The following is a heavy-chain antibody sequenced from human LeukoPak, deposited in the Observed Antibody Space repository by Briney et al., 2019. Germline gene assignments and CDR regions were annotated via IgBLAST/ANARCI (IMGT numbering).Heavy chain of an antibody. Sequence: PSETLSLTCTVSGGSISSSSYYWGWIRQPPGKGLEWIGSIYYSGSTYYNPSLKSRVTISVDTSKNQFSLKLSSVTAADTAVYYCARGKGSPISWIYSSSWFYVFDYWGQGTLVTVSS. CDR3: ARGKGSPISWIYSSSWFYVFDY. J-gene: IGHJ4*02. V-gene: IGHV4-39*07. CDR1: GGSISSSSYY. CDR2: IYYSGST. D-gene: IGHD6-13*01.